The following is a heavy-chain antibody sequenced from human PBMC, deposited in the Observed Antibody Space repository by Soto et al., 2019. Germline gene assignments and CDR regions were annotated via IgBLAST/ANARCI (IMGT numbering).Heavy chain of an antibody. D-gene: IGHD6-6*01. CDR2: IYHSGST. CDR3: ARAASFRKYSSSSGGYNWFDP. Sequence: SETLSLTCAVSGGSISSSNWWSWVRQPPGKGLEWIGEIYHSGSTNYNPSLKSRVTISVDKSKNQFSLKLSSVTAADTAVYYCARAASFRKYSSSSGGYNWFDPWGQGTLVTVSS. CDR1: GGSISSSNW. V-gene: IGHV4-4*02. J-gene: IGHJ5*02.